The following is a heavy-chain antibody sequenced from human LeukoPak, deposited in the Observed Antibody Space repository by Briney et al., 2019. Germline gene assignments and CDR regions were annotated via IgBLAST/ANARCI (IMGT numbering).Heavy chain of an antibody. D-gene: IGHD5-18*01. J-gene: IGHJ5*02. CDR1: GGSFSGYY. CDR3: APRGDIEHSYGYGKWFDP. CDR2: THHSGST. Sequence: KTSETLSLTCAVYGGSFSGYYWSWIRQPPGKGLEWIGETHHSGSTNYNASLKSRVTISVDTSKNQFSLRLSSVTAADTAVYYCAPRGDIEHSYGYGKWFDPWGQGTRVTVS. V-gene: IGHV4-34*01.